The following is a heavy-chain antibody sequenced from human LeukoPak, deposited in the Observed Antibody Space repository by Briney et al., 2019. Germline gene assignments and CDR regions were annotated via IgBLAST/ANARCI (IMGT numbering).Heavy chain of an antibody. Sequence: GGSLRLSCAASGFTFSSYGMSWVRQAPGKGLEWVSAISGSGGSTYYADSVKGRFTISRDNSKNTLYLQMNSLRAEDTAVYYCAKDRKLEEWLYYFDYWGQGTLVTVSS. CDR1: GFTFSSYG. V-gene: IGHV3-23*01. D-gene: IGHD3-22*01. CDR2: ISGSGGST. J-gene: IGHJ4*02. CDR3: AKDRKLEEWLYYFDY.